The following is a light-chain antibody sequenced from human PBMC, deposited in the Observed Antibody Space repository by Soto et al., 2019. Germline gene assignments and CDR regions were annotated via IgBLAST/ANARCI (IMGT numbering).Light chain of an antibody. Sequence: QSVLTQPPSASGTPGQRVTISCSGSSSNIGSNTVNWYQQLPGTAPKLLIYSNNQRPLGVPDRFSGSKSGTSASLAISGLQSEDEADYYCAAWDDSLNGRVFGGGTKVTVL. V-gene: IGLV1-44*01. CDR1: SSNIGSNT. CDR2: SNN. J-gene: IGLJ3*02. CDR3: AAWDDSLNGRV.